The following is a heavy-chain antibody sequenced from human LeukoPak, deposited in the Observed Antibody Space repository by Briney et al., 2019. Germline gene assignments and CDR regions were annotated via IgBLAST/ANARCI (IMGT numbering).Heavy chain of an antibody. CDR1: GFTFSSTW. CDR3: AKAPVTTCSGTFCYPFDY. D-gene: IGHD2-15*01. V-gene: IGHV3-23*01. CDR2: IAVTGGT. J-gene: IGHJ4*02. Sequence: PGGSLRLSCAASGFTFSSTWMTWVRQGPGKGLEWVSSIAVTGGTYHADSVRGRLTISRDSSKNTLYLQMSSLRAEDAGVYYCAKAPVTTCSGTFCYPFDYWGQGTLVTVSS.